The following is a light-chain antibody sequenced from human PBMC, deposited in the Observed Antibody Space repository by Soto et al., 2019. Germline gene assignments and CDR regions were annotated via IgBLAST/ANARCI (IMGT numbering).Light chain of an antibody. CDR3: QQYGGSPRT. CDR2: DAA. V-gene: IGKV3-20*01. CDR1: QIVSNY. Sequence: DIQLTQSPSTLSLSPGERATLSCRASQIVSNYLGWYQQKPGQAPRLLIHDAASRATGIPDRCSGSGSGTDYSLTIIRLEPEDYVVYYCQQYGGSPRTFGQGTKVDIK. J-gene: IGKJ1*01.